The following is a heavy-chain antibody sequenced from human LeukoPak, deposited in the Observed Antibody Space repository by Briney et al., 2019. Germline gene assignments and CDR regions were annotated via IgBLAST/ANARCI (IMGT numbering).Heavy chain of an antibody. V-gene: IGHV3-23*01. D-gene: IGHD4-11*01. J-gene: IGHJ4*02. CDR1: GFTFSSYD. CDR3: AKDSYSKGDY. Sequence: PGGSLRLSCAASGFTFSSYDMSWVRQAPGKGLEWVSVISGSGVTTFYADSVKGRFTISRDKSKSTLYLQMNSLRAEDTAVYYCAKDSYSKGDYWGQGTLVTVSS. CDR2: ISGSGVTT.